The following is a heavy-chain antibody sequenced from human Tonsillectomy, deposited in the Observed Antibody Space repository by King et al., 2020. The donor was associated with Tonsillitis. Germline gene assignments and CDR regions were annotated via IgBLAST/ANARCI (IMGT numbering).Heavy chain of an antibody. J-gene: IGHJ4*02. V-gene: IGHV4-30-4*07. Sequence: QLQESGPGLVKPSQTLSLTCAVSGGSISSGGYSWSWIRQPPGKGLEWIGYIYYSGSTYYKPSLKSRVTISVDTSKNQFSLKLSSVTAADTAVYYCARDPIFYGDYGDYWGQGTLVTVSS. D-gene: IGHD4-17*01. CDR1: GGSISSGGYS. CDR3: ARDPIFYGDYGDY. CDR2: IYYSGST.